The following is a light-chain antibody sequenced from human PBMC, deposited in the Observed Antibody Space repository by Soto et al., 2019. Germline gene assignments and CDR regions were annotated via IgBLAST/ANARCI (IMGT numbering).Light chain of an antibody. J-gene: IGKJ4*01. V-gene: IGKV1-27*01. CDR1: QGISNY. CDR2: AAS. Sequence: DIQMTQSPSSLSASVGDRVTITCRASQGISNYLAWYQQIPGKVPNLLISAASTLQSGVPSRLRGSGAGTDIPLTISSLQPEDVATYYCPKYTNVPPFGGGTKVEIK. CDR3: PKYTNVPP.